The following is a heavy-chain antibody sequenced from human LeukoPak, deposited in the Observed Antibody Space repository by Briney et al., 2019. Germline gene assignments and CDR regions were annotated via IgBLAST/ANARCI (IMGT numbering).Heavy chain of an antibody. J-gene: IGHJ5*02. V-gene: IGHV1-18*01. CDR3: ARDLLVVGATYWFDP. D-gene: IGHD1-26*01. Sequence: ASVTVSFKASGYTFTIYGISWVRQAPGQGREWMGWISAYNGNTNYAQKLQGRVTMTTHTSTSTAYIELRSLTSDDTAVYYCARDLLVVGATYWFDPWGQGTLVTVSS. CDR2: ISAYNGNT. CDR1: GYTFTIYG.